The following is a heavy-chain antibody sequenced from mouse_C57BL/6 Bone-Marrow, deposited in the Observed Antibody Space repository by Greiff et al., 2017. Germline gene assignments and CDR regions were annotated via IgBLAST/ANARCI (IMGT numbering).Heavy chain of an antibody. CDR3: ARSPNWDYAMDY. V-gene: IGHV1-80*01. J-gene: IGHJ4*01. Sequence: QVQLQQSGAELVKPGASVKISCKASGYAFSSYWMNWVKQRPGKGLEWIGQIYPGDGDTNYHGKFKGKATLTADKSSSTAYMQLSGLTSEASAVSFCARSPNWDYAMDYWGQGTSVTVSS. D-gene: IGHD4-1*01. CDR2: IYPGDGDT. CDR1: GYAFSSYW.